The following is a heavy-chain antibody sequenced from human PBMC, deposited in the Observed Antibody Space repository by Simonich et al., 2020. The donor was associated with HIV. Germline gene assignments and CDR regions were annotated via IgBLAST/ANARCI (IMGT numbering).Heavy chain of an antibody. V-gene: IGHV4-34*01. D-gene: IGHD4-17*01. CDR3: ARRHPTTVTTPYFDY. CDR2: IKHSGST. J-gene: IGHJ4*02. CDR1: GGSFGGSN. Sequence: QVQLQQWGAGLLKPSETLSLTCAVYGGSFGGSNWSRIPQPPGKGLEWIGEIKHSGSTNYNPSLKSRVTISVDTSKNQFSLKLSSVTAADTAVYYCARRHPTTVTTPYFDYWGQGTLVTVSS.